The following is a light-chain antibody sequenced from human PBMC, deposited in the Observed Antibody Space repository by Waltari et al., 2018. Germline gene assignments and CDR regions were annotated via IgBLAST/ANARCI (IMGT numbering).Light chain of an antibody. CDR1: SSNIGSTT. CDR2: RNN. Sequence: QSVLTQPPSASGTPGQRVTISCSGSSSNIGSTTGNWYQQLPGTAPKLLSYRNNQRPSGVPARFSGSKSGTSASLAISGLQSEDEADYYCAAWDDSLNGYVFGTGTKVTVL. V-gene: IGLV1-44*01. CDR3: AAWDDSLNGYV. J-gene: IGLJ1*01.